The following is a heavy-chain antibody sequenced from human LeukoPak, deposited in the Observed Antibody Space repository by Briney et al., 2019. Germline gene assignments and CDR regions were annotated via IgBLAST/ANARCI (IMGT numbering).Heavy chain of an antibody. CDR3: ARDGKYYYGSGDGDLFDY. CDR2: ISSSGSTI. D-gene: IGHD3-10*01. J-gene: IGHJ4*02. CDR1: GFTFSSYE. V-gene: IGHV3-48*03. Sequence: GGSLRLSCAASGFTFSSYEMNWVRQAPGKGLEWVSYISSSGSTIYYADPVKGRFTISRDNAKNSLYLQMNSLRAEDTAVYYCARDGKYYYGSGDGDLFDYWGQGTLVTVSS.